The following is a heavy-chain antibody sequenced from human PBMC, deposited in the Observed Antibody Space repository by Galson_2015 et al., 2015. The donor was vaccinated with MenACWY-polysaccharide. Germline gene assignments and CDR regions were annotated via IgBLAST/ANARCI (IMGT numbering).Heavy chain of an antibody. CDR2: ISGSGGST. J-gene: IGHJ4*02. D-gene: IGHD3-16*01. V-gene: IGHV3-23*01. CDR3: AKDGVSRSPPCAPPHFDY. Sequence: SLRLSCAASGFTFSSYAMSWIRQAPGKGLEWVSAISGSGGSTYYADSVKGRFTISRDNSKNTLYLQMNSLRAEDTAVYYCAKDGVSRSPPCAPPHFDYWGQGTLVTVSS. CDR1: GFTFSSYA.